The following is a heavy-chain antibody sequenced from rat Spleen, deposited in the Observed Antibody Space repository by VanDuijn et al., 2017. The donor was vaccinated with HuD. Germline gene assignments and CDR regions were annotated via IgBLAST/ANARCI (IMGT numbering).Heavy chain of an antibody. CDR2: ISPSGGST. D-gene: IGHD1-4*01. V-gene: IGHV5-25*01. Sequence: EVQLVESGGGLVQPGRSLKLSCAASGFTFSNYDMAWVRQAPTKGLEWVASISPSGGSTYNRDSVKGRFTVSRDNAKSTLYLQMDSLRSEDTATYHCARHAVPEYLPYWYFDFWGPGTMVTVSS. J-gene: IGHJ1*01. CDR3: ARHAVPEYLPYWYFDF. CDR1: GFTFSNYD.